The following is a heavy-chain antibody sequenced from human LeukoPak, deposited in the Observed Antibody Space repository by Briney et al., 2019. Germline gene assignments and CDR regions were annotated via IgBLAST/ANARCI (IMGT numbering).Heavy chain of an antibody. Sequence: GGSLRLSCAASGFTFSNYGMSWVRPAPGKGLEWVSAISGKGGSTYYADSVKGRFTISRDNSKNTLYLQMNSLRAEDTAVYYCAKDPGYGPPDYWGQGTLVTVSS. CDR1: GFTFSNYG. CDR3: AKDPGYGPPDY. D-gene: IGHD5-18*01. J-gene: IGHJ4*02. CDR2: ISGKGGST. V-gene: IGHV3-23*01.